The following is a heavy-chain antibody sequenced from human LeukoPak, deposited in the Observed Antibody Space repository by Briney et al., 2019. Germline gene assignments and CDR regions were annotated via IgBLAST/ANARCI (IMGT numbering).Heavy chain of an antibody. V-gene: IGHV3-30*02. CDR3: ANPSLAYCGGDCHTIGFGDAFDI. D-gene: IGHD2-21*02. J-gene: IGHJ3*02. CDR1: GFTFSSYG. Sequence: GGSLRLSCAASGFTFSSYGMHWVRQAPGKGLEWVAFIRYDGSNKYYADSVKGRFTISRDNSKNTLYLQMNSLRAEDTAVYYCANPSLAYCGGDCHTIGFGDAFDIWGQGTMVTVSS. CDR2: IRYDGSNK.